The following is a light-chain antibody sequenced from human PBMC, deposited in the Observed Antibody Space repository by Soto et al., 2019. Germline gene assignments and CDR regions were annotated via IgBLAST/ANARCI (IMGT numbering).Light chain of an antibody. CDR2: AAS. CDR3: QQYYSYLSLT. CDR1: QGISSY. J-gene: IGKJ4*01. V-gene: IGKV1-8*01. Sequence: AIRMTQSPSSFSASTGDRVTITCRASQGISSYLAWYQQKPGKAPKLLIYAASTLQSGVPSRFSGCGSGTDFTLTISCLQSEDFATYYCQQYYSYLSLTFGGGTKVEIK.